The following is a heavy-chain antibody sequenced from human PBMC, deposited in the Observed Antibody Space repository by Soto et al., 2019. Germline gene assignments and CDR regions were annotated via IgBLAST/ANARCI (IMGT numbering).Heavy chain of an antibody. CDR1: GFTFSSYA. CDR2: ISGSGGST. V-gene: IGHV3-23*01. CDR3: TRDSYGDSYFDY. Sequence: PGGSLRLSCAASGFTFSSYAMSWVRQAPGKGLEWVSAISGSGGSTYYADSVKGRFTISRDNSKNTLYLQKNSLRAEDTAVYYCTRDSYGDSYFDYWGQGTLVTVSS. J-gene: IGHJ4*02. D-gene: IGHD4-17*01.